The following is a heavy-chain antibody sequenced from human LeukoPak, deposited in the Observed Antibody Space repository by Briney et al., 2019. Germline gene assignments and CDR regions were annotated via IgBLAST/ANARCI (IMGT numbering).Heavy chain of an antibody. V-gene: IGHV3-7*01. CDR2: IKRDGSEK. Sequence: GGSLGLSCAASGFTFDSYWMSWVRQAPGKGPEWVANIKRDGSEKYYVDSVKGRFTISRDNAKSLLFLQMNSLSAEDTAVYYCARDLRYCSDTTCSYYFDGWGQGTLVTVSS. CDR3: ARDLRYCSDTTCSYYFDG. D-gene: IGHD2-2*01. J-gene: IGHJ4*02. CDR1: GFTFDSYW.